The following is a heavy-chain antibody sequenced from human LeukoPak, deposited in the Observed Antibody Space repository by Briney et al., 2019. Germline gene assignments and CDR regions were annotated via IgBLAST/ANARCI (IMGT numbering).Heavy chain of an antibody. Sequence: SETLSLTCTVSGGSISSYYWSWIRQPPGEGLEWIGNIYYSGSTNYNPSLKSRVTISVDTSNNQFSLKLSSVTAADTAVYYCTRGSIAYYYMDVWGKGTTVTISS. J-gene: IGHJ6*03. CDR2: IYYSGST. V-gene: IGHV4-59*01. CDR3: TRGSIAYYYMDV. D-gene: IGHD3-22*01. CDR1: GGSISSYY.